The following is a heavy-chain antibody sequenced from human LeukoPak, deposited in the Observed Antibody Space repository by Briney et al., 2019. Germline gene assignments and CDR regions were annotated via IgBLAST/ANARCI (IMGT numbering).Heavy chain of an antibody. CDR1: GGSFSGYY. D-gene: IGHD6-19*01. CDR2: INHSGST. J-gene: IGHJ4*02. CDR3: ARGTAVAGKNDY. Sequence: SETLSLTCAVYGGSFSGYYWSWIRQPPGEGLEWIGEINHSGSTNYNPSLKSRVTISVDTSKNQFSLKLSSVTAADTAVYYCARGTAVAGKNDYWGQGTLVTVSS. V-gene: IGHV4-34*01.